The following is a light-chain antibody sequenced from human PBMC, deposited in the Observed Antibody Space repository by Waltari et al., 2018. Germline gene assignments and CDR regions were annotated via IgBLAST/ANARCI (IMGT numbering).Light chain of an antibody. Sequence: ETVLTQSPATLSASPGERATLSCRASQSVSSNLAWYQQRPGQAPRLLIYDASTRASAVPASFSGSGSGTEFTLSISSLQSEDFAFYYCQQYNNWPPWTFGQGSRVDIK. V-gene: IGKV3-15*01. CDR1: QSVSSN. CDR3: QQYNNWPPWT. CDR2: DAS. J-gene: IGKJ1*01.